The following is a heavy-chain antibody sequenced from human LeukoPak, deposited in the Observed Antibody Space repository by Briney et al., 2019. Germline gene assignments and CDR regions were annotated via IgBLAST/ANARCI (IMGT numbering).Heavy chain of an antibody. CDR1: GFTFSSYW. CDR2: INSDGSGT. D-gene: IGHD6-19*01. J-gene: IGHJ4*02. CDR3: ARDGQQWLTDY. Sequence: PGGSLRLSCAASGFTFSSYWMHWVRQAPGKGLVWVSRINSDGSGTSYADSVKGRFTISRDNAKNTLYLQMNSLRAEDTAVYYCARDGQQWLTDYWGQGTLVTVSS. V-gene: IGHV3-74*01.